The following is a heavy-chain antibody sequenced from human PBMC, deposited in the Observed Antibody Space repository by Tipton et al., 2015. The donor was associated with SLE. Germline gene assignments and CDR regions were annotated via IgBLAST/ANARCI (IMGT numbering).Heavy chain of an antibody. V-gene: IGHV4-4*07. CDR1: GGSISPYY. Sequence: TLSLTCTVSGGSISPYYWTWIRQPDGKGLEWIGRIYNSGSPTYNPSLESRVTMSVDTSKNQLSLKLTSVTAADTAVYFCAATYYFSSGRTSFDNWGQGTLVTVSS. CDR2: IYNSGSP. D-gene: IGHD3-10*01. J-gene: IGHJ3*02. CDR3: AATYYFSSGRTSFDN.